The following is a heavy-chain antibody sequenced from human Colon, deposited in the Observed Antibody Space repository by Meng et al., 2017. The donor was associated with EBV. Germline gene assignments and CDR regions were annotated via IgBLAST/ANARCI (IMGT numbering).Heavy chain of an antibody. D-gene: IGHD1-26*01. J-gene: IGHJ4*02. V-gene: IGHV4-34*01. CDR2: INHSGST. CDR1: GGAFSGYY. Sequence: QVQSQPWPEVLLTPAEPLSLTCAVYGGAFSGYYWSRIRQPPEKGLEWIGEINHSGSTNYNPSLKSRVTISVDTSKKQFSLKLSSVTAADTAVYYCARGPGGSYYLYYFDYWGQGTLVTVSS. CDR3: ARGPGGSYYLYYFDY.